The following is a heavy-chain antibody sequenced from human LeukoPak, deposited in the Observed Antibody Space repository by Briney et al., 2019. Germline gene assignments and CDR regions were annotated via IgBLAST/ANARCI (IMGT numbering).Heavy chain of an antibody. J-gene: IGHJ4*02. V-gene: IGHV3-48*03. CDR2: ISSSGSTI. Sequence: GGSLRLSCAASGFTFSSYEMNWVRQAPGKGLEWVSYISSSGSTIYFADSVKGRFTISRDNAKNSLYLQMNSLRAEDTAVYYCARPPPVDYYDSSGNFDYWGQGTLVTVSP. CDR3: ARPPPVDYYDSSGNFDY. D-gene: IGHD3-22*01. CDR1: GFTFSSYE.